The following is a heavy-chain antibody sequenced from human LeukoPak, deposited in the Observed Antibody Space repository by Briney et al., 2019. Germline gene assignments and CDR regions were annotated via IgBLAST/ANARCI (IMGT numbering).Heavy chain of an antibody. CDR2: INPNSGGT. Sequence: ASVKVSCKASGYTFTGYYMHWARQAPGQGLEWMGWINPNSGGTNYAQKFQGRVTMTRDTSISTAYMELSRLRSDDTAVYYCARSSQNWRTQHPYGSSPGGYWGQGTLVTVSS. CDR3: ARSSQNWRTQHPYGSSPGGY. D-gene: IGHD6-13*01. J-gene: IGHJ4*02. V-gene: IGHV1-2*02. CDR1: GYTFTGYY.